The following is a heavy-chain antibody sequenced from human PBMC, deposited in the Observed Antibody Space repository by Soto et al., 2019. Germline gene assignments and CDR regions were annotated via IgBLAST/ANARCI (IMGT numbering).Heavy chain of an antibody. CDR2: INGDGRST. J-gene: IGHJ4*02. CDR1: GFSFSSYW. CDR3: ARARPFYDY. Sequence: RVSLRLACAASGFSFSSYWMQWVRQVPGKGLMCVSRINGDGRSTAHADFVKGRFTISRDNAKNTVYLQMNSLRAEDTAVYFCARARPFYDYWGQGVQVTVSS. V-gene: IGHV3-74*01.